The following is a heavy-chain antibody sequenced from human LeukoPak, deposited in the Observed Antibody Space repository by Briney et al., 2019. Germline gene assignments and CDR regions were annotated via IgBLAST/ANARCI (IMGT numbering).Heavy chain of an antibody. V-gene: IGHV3-48*04. J-gene: IGHJ5*02. CDR1: GFTFSSYS. Sequence: GGSLRLSCAASGFTFSSYSMNWVRQAPGKGLEWVSYISSSSSSIYYADSVKGRFTISRDNAKNSLYLQMNSLRAEDTAVYYCARDQYDFWSGPRFDPWGQGTLVTVSS. CDR2: ISSSSSSI. CDR3: ARDQYDFWSGPRFDP. D-gene: IGHD3-3*01.